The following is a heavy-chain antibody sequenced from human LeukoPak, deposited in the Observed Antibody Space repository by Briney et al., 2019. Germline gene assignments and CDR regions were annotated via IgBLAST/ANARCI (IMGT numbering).Heavy chain of an antibody. D-gene: IGHD2-15*01. V-gene: IGHV1-69*13. CDR1: GGTFSSYA. CDR3: ARVPTYCSGGSCYGWFDP. Sequence: SVKVSCKASGGTFSSYAISWVRQAPGQGLEWMGGIIPIFGTANYAQKFQGRVTITADESTSTAYMELSSLRSEDTAVYYCARVPTYCSGGSCYGWFDPWGQGTLVTVSS. CDR2: IIPIFGTA. J-gene: IGHJ5*02.